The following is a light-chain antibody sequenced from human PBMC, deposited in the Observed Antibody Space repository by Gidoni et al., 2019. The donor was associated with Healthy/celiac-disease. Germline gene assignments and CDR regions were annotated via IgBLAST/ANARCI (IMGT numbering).Light chain of an antibody. Sequence: DIQITLSPSSLSASVGDRDTLTCRARQCISSYLNWYQQKPGKAPKLLIYAASSLQSGVPSRFSGSGSGTDFTLTISSLQPEDFATYYCQQSYSTPPTFGQGTKVEIK. V-gene: IGKV1-39*01. CDR1: QCISSY. J-gene: IGKJ2*01. CDR3: QQSYSTPPT. CDR2: AAS.